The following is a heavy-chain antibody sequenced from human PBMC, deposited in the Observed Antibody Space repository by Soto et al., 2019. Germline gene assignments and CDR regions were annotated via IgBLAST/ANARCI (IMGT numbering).Heavy chain of an antibody. D-gene: IGHD6-19*01. Sequence: SETLSLTCTVSGGSISSSGYYWGWIRQPPGKGLEWIGSIYFSGNTDYNPSLKSRVTISIDTSKKQFSLHLSSVTAADTAVYYCARHPATGYSSGWLRLYYFDYWGQGTLVTVSS. CDR3: ARHPATGYSSGWLRLYYFDY. CDR2: IYFSGNT. CDR1: GGSISSSGYY. V-gene: IGHV4-39*01. J-gene: IGHJ4*02.